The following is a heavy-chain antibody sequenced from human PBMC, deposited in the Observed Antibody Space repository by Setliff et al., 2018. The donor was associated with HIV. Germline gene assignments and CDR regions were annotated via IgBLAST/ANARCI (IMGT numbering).Heavy chain of an antibody. V-gene: IGHV1-18*03. CDR1: GYTFTSYG. CDR2: ISAYNGNT. D-gene: IGHD3-9*01. CDR3: ARDPKRYYDILTGYPSYYGMDV. Sequence: ASVKVSCKASGYTFTSYGISWVRQAPGQGLEWMGWISAYNGNTNYAQKLQGRVTMTTDTSTSTAYMELRSLRSDDMAVYYCARDPKRYYDILTGYPSYYGMDVWGQGTTFTVSS. J-gene: IGHJ6*02.